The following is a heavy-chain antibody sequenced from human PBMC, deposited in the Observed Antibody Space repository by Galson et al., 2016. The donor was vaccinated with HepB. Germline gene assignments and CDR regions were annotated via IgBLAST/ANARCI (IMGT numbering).Heavy chain of an antibody. CDR3: AKNEGFDLSSGSRGDAVDL. CDR1: GILFSPYA. J-gene: IGHJ3*01. V-gene: IGHV3-23*01. Sequence: LRLSCAASGILFSPYAMNWVRQAPGKGLEWVSCIGGSGGRTYYADSVKGRFTVSRDNSKNTLFLQMTGLRVEDTAVYFCAKNEGFDLSSGSRGDAVDLWGQGTAVIVSS. CDR2: IGGSGGRT. D-gene: IGHD6-25*01.